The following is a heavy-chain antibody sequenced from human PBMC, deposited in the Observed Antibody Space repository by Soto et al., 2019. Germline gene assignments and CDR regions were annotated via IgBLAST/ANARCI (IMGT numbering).Heavy chain of an antibody. J-gene: IGHJ4*02. CDR3: ARVPSSNYHYFDY. CDR2: IYSAGSA. D-gene: IGHD6-13*01. Sequence: GGSLRLSCAASGFTVSSYYMSWVRQAPGKGLEWVSVIYSAGSADFADSMKGRFTISRDNSKNTLYLQMSSLRAEDTAVYYCARVPSSNYHYFDYWGQGTLVTVSS. CDR1: GFTVSSYY. V-gene: IGHV3-66*01.